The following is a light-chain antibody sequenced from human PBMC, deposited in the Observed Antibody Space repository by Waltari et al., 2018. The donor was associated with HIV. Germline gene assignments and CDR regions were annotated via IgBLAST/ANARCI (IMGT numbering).Light chain of an antibody. J-gene: IGLJ3*02. CDR3: QVWDSETDHWV. Sequence: YVLTQPPSVSEAPGKTARITCGGNEIGRQSGHWYQQKPGQAPVQVIYYDNDRPSGIPERFSGSNSGNTATLTISRVEAGDEADYFCQVWDSETDHWVFGGGTKLTVL. CDR1: EIGRQS. V-gene: IGLV3-21*04. CDR2: YDN.